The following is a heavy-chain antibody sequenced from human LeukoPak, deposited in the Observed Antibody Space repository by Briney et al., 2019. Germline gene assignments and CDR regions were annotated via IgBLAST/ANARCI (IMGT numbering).Heavy chain of an antibody. D-gene: IGHD3-10*01. Sequence: PGGSLRLSCAASGFTFSNAVRRRVRHAQGKGLEWVGRTKVKSEGGTTPYATPVKGKFTISKDNSKNTLYRQMSSLKTEDTAVYYCTTYDSGTAYTYYFEKWGQGSLVTVSS. V-gene: IGHV3-15*01. CDR2: TKVKSEGGTT. CDR1: GFTFSNAV. CDR3: TTYDSGTAYTYYFEK. J-gene: IGHJ4*02.